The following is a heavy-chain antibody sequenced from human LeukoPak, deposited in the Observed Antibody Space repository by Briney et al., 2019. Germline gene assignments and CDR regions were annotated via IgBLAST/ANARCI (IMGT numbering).Heavy chain of an antibody. CDR2: ISSSSSSYI. Sequence: QPGGSLRLSCAASGFTLSSYSMNWVRQAPGKGLEWVSSISSSSSSYIYYADSVKGRFTISRDNAKNSLYLQMNSLRAEDTAVYYCARSRGQWELLQINNWFDPWGQGTLVTVSS. V-gene: IGHV3-21*01. CDR1: GFTLSSYS. J-gene: IGHJ5*02. CDR3: ARSRGQWELLQINNWFDP. D-gene: IGHD1-26*01.